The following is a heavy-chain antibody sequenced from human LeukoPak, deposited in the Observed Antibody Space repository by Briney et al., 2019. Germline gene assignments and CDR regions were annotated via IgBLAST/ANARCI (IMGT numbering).Heavy chain of an antibody. CDR3: ARDQAVAVNYYYYGVDV. CDR2: ISAYNGNT. V-gene: IGHV1-18*01. CDR1: GYTFTSYG. D-gene: IGHD6-19*01. J-gene: IGHJ6*02. Sequence: ASVKVSCKASGYTFTSYGISWVRQAPGQGLEWMGWISAYNGNTNYAQKLQGRVTMTTDTSTSTAYMELRSLRSDDTAVYYCARDQAVAVNYYYYGVDVWGQGTTVTVSS.